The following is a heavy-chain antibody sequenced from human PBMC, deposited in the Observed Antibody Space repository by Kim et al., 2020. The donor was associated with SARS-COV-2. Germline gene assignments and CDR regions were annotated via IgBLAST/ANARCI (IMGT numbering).Heavy chain of an antibody. J-gene: IGHJ6*02. D-gene: IGHD3-22*01. Sequence: GESLKISCKGSGYSFTSYWIGWVRQMPGKGLGWMGIIYPGDSDTRYSPSFQGQVTISADKSISTAYLQWSSLKASDTAMYYCARLPAYYYDSSGYYPINYYYYGMDVWGQGTTVTVSS. CDR1: GYSFTSYW. CDR3: ARLPAYYYDSSGYYPINYYYYGMDV. CDR2: IYPGDSDT. V-gene: IGHV5-51*01.